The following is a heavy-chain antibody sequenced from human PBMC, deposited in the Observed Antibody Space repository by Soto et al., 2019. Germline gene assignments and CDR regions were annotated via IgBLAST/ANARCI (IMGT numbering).Heavy chain of an antibody. Sequence: QITLKESGPTLVKTTQTLTLTCTFSGFSLSTSGVGVGWIRQPPGKALEWLALIYWDDDKRYSPSLKSRLTITKDTSKNQVVLTLTNMDPADTATYYSAHRRDYYGSANWFDPWGQGPLVTVSS. CDR2: IYWDDDK. CDR1: GFSLSTSGVG. D-gene: IGHD3-10*01. V-gene: IGHV2-5*02. CDR3: AHRRDYYGSANWFDP. J-gene: IGHJ5*02.